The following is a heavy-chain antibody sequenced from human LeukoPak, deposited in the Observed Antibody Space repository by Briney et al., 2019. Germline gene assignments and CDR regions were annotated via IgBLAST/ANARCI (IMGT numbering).Heavy chain of an antibody. J-gene: IGHJ4*02. V-gene: IGHV3-43*01. CDR3: AKGDSSSWYNFDY. D-gene: IGHD6-13*01. CDR1: GFTFDDYT. Sequence: TGGSLRLSCAASGFTFDDYTMHWVRQAPGKGLEWVSLISWVDDSTYYADSVKGRFTISRDNSKNSLYLQMNSLRTEDTALYYCAKGDSSSWYNFDYWGQGTLVTVSS. CDR2: ISWVDDST.